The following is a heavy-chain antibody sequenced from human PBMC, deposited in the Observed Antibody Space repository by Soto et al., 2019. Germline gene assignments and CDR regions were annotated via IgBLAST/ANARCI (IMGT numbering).Heavy chain of an antibody. Sequence: QVQLVESGGGVVQPGRSLRLSCAASGFTFRSYAMDWVRQAPGKGLEWVAVISYDGTNKYYADSVKGRFTISRDNSKNTLSLQMNSLRAEDTDVYYCARGDSNSWSDYWGQGTLVTVSS. V-gene: IGHV3-30*17. D-gene: IGHD6-13*01. CDR3: ARGDSNSWSDY. CDR2: ISYDGTNK. CDR1: GFTFRSYA. J-gene: IGHJ4*02.